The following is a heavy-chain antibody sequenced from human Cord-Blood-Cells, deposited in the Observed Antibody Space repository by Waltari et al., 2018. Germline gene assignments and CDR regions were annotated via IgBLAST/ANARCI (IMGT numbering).Heavy chain of an antibody. CDR1: GGSFSGYY. V-gene: IGHV4-34*01. CDR2: INHSGST. Sequence: QVQLQQWGAGLLKPSETLSLTCAVYGGSFSGYYWSWIRQPPGKGLEWIGEINHSGSTNYNPSLKSRVTISVDTSKNQFSLKLSSVTAADTAVYYWARGRAYNWNYRPFDIWGQGTMVTVSS. J-gene: IGHJ3*02. CDR3: ARGRAYNWNYRPFDI. D-gene: IGHD1-7*01.